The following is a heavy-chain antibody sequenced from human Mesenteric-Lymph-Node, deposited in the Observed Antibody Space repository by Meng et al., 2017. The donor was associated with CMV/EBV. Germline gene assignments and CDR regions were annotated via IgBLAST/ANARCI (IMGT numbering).Heavy chain of an antibody. CDR1: GAPISSYY. CDR2: IYYGGNT. V-gene: IGHV4-59*01. D-gene: IGHD3-22*01. CDR3: ARVFASGYRTYYIDY. J-gene: IGHJ4*02. Sequence: SETLSLTCTVSGAPISSYYWSWIRQPPGKGLEWIGYIYYGGNTDYNPSLKSRVTISLDTPRNQFALKLTSVTAADTAVYYCARVFASGYRTYYIDYWGQGTLVTVSS.